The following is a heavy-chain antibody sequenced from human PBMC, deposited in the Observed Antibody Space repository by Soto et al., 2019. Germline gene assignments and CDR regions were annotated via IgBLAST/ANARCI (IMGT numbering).Heavy chain of an antibody. V-gene: IGHV3-11*01. D-gene: IGHD6-13*01. CDR1: GFTFSDYY. CDR2: ISSSGSTI. CDR3: ASENIAAAERNY. Sequence: GESLKISCAASGFTFSDYYMSWIRQAPGKGLEWVSYISSSGSTIYYADSVKGRFTISRDNAKNSLYLQMNSLRAEDTAVYYCASENIAAAERNYWGQGTLVTVSS. J-gene: IGHJ4*02.